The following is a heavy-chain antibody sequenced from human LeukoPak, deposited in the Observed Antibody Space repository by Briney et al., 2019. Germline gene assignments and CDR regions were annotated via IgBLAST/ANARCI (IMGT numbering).Heavy chain of an antibody. CDR1: GFTFSSYA. D-gene: IGHD4-17*01. Sequence: GGSLRLSCAASGFTFSSYATHWVRQAPGKGLEYVSAISSNGGSTYYANSVKGRFTISRDNSKNTLYLQMGSLRAEDMAVYYCARSHTVTTYYFDYWGQGTLVTVSS. V-gene: IGHV3-64*01. J-gene: IGHJ4*02. CDR2: ISSNGGST. CDR3: ARSHTVTTYYFDY.